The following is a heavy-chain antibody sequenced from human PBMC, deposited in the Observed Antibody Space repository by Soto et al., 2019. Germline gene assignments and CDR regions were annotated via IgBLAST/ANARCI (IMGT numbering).Heavy chain of an antibody. D-gene: IGHD3-16*01. V-gene: IGHV3-33*08. CDR3: ARTDTGGTYFEF. CDR1: GFTFSEYD. J-gene: IGHJ4*02. Sequence: VGSLKLSCADSGFTFSEYDMHWVRPAPGKGLEWVALISYLGTKTDYADSVKGRFTISRDNFKKTVSLQMESLRAEDSAVYFCARTDTGGTYFEFWGRGTLVTVSS. CDR2: ISYLGTKT.